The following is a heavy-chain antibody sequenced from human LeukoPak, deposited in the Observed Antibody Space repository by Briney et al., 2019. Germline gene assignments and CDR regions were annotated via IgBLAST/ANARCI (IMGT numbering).Heavy chain of an antibody. D-gene: IGHD1-14*01. CDR3: ARGSQNHWNYYYMDV. V-gene: IGHV1-8*03. CDR1: GYTFTGDY. J-gene: IGHJ6*03. Sequence: ASVKVSCKASGYTFTGDYMHWVRQAPGQGLEWMGWMNPNSGNTGYAQKFQGRVTITRNTSISTAYMELTSLRSEDTAVYYCARGSQNHWNYYYMDVWGKGTTVTVSS. CDR2: MNPNSGNT.